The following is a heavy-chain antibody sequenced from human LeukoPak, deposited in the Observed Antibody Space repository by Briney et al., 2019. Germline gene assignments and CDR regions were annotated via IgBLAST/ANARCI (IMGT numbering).Heavy chain of an antibody. Sequence: ASVKVSCKGSVFTFSGNYMHWGRQAPGQGLEWMAWISPNSGGTNYVQKFQGRVTVTRDTSISTDYMEISGLTSDDTALYYCAREPSGSGGYDYWGQGALVTVSS. J-gene: IGHJ4*02. V-gene: IGHV1-2*02. D-gene: IGHD3-10*01. CDR3: AREPSGSGGYDY. CDR2: ISPNSGGT. CDR1: VFTFSGNY.